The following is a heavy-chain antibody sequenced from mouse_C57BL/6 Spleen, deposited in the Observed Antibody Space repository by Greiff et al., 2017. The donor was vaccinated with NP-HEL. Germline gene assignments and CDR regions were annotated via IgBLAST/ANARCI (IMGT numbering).Heavy chain of an antibody. CDR1: GYTFTSYW. J-gene: IGHJ2*01. Sequence: QVQLQQSGAELVKPGASVKMSCKASGYTFTSYWITWVKQRPGQGLEWIGDIYPGSGSTNYNEKFKSKATLTVDTSSSTAYMQLSSLTSEDSAVYYCARSTVMVTLDYWGQGTTLTVSS. CDR2: IYPGSGST. CDR3: ARSTVMVTLDY. V-gene: IGHV1-55*01. D-gene: IGHD2-2*01.